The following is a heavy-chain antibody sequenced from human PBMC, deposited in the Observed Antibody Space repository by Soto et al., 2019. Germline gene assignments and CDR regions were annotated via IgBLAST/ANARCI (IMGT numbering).Heavy chain of an antibody. Sequence: QVQLQESGPGLVKPSQTLSLTCTVSGGSISSGGYYWSWIRQHPGKGLEWIGYIDYSGSTYYNPSLKSRVTRSVDKSKNRFSLKLSSVAAADTAVYYCGRDPYYYDSSALDYWGQGTLVTVSS. D-gene: IGHD3-22*01. V-gene: IGHV4-31*03. CDR1: GGSISSGGYY. CDR2: IDYSGST. J-gene: IGHJ4*02. CDR3: GRDPYYYDSSALDY.